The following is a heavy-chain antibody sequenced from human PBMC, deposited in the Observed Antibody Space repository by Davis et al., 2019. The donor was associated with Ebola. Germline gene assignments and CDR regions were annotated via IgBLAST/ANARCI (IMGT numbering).Heavy chain of an antibody. CDR2: INSDGSST. CDR1: GFTFSSYW. V-gene: IGHV3-74*01. Sequence: PGGSLRLSCVASGFTFSSYWMHWVRQAPGKGLVWVSRINSDGSSTSYADSVKGRFTISRDNSKNTLYLQMNSLRSEDTAVYYCARWAGYGDYEHYYYYYGMDVWGQGTTVTVSS. CDR3: ARWAGYGDYEHYYYYYGMDV. J-gene: IGHJ6*02. D-gene: IGHD4-17*01.